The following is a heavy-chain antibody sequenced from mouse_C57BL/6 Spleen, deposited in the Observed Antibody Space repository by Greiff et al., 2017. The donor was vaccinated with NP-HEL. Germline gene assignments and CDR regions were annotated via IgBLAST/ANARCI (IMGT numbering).Heavy chain of an antibody. CDR1: GYTFTEYT. CDR2: FYPGSGSI. Sequence: QVQLQQSGAELVKPGASVKLSCKASGYTFTEYTIHWVKQRSGQGLEWIGWFYPGSGSIKYNEKLQDKATLTADKSSSTAYMELSRLTSEDSAVYFCARYHSYYCGSSYVRYFDVWGTGTTVTVSS. CDR3: ARYHSYYCGSSYVRYFDV. V-gene: IGHV1-62-2*01. J-gene: IGHJ1*03. D-gene: IGHD1-1*01.